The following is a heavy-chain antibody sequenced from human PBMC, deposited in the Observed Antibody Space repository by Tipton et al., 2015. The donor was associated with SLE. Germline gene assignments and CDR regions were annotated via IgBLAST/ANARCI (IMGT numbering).Heavy chain of an antibody. Sequence: SLRLSCATSGFTFGSYALSWVRRAPGKGLEWVSAISGGGGSTYYAAFVKGRFSISIDKSKKKLFLQMNRLRVEDTAVYYCAGGTGAYFDHWGQGTLVTVSS. CDR3: AGGTGAYFDH. V-gene: IGHV3-23*01. CDR2: ISGGGGST. CDR1: GFTFGSYA. J-gene: IGHJ4*02. D-gene: IGHD3-16*01.